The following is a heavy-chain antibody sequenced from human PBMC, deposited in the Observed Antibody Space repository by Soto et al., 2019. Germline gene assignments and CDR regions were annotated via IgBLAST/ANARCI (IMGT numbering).Heavy chain of an antibody. CDR3: ARRYGRYFDY. V-gene: IGHV4-59*08. D-gene: IGHD4-17*01. CDR2: IYYSGST. J-gene: IGHJ4*02. CDR1: GCSISSYY. Sequence: SETLSLTCTVSGCSISSYYWSWIRQPPGKGLEWIGYIYYSGSTNYNPSLKSRVTISVDTSKNQFSLKLSSVTAADTAVYYCARRYGRYFDYWGQGTLVTVSS.